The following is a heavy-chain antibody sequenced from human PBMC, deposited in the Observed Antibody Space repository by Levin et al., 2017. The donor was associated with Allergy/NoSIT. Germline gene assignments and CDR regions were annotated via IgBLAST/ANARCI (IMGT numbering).Heavy chain of an antibody. Sequence: QPGGSLRLSCAASGFTVSSNYMSWVRQAPGKGLEWVSFIYSGGSTYYADSVKGRFTISRDNSKNTLYLQMNSLRAEDTAVYYCAREPSGTTIKIGHYMDVWGKGTTVTVSS. V-gene: IGHV3-53*01. CDR1: GFTVSSNY. CDR2: IYSGGST. CDR3: AREPSGTTIKIGHYMDV. D-gene: IGHD4-11*01. J-gene: IGHJ6*03.